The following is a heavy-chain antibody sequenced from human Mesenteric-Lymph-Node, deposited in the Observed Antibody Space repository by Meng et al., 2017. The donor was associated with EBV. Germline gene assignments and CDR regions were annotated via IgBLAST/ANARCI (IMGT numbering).Heavy chain of an antibody. CDR3: ARVNEGQWLVRGAFDY. Sequence: QVQAQEAAPGWVKPSGTLSLTCAVSGGSIRTSNWWSWVRQPPGKGLEWIGEIYHRGSTNYNPSLTSRVTISVDESKNEFSLSLTSVTAADTAVYFCARVNEGQWLVRGAFDYWGQGTLVTVSS. J-gene: IGHJ4*02. CDR2: IYHRGST. V-gene: IGHV4-4*02. D-gene: IGHD6-19*01. CDR1: GGSIRTSNW.